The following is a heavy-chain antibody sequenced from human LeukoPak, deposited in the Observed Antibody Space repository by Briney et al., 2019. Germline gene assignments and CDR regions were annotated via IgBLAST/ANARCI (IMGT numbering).Heavy chain of an antibody. CDR1: GDSISSYY. J-gene: IGHJ4*02. CDR2: MYDSGST. CDR3: ARAMSIAARLQTIFDY. Sequence: ASETLSLTCTVSGDSISSYYCSWIRQTPGKGLEWIGYMYDSGSTNYNPSLKSRVTMSIDTSKNQFSLKLSSVTAADTAVYYCARAMSIAARLQTIFDYWGQGTLVTVSS. D-gene: IGHD6-6*01. V-gene: IGHV4-59*01.